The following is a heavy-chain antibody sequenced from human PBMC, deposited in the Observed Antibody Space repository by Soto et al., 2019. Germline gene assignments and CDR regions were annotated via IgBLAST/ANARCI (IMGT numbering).Heavy chain of an antibody. D-gene: IGHD3-22*01. CDR3: ARDSNYYDSRDQLGRAFHI. CDR2: INTSGGST. V-gene: IGHV1-46*01. CDR1: GYTFTTYY. J-gene: IGHJ3*02. Sequence: ASVKVSCKASGYTFTTYYMHWVRQAPGQGLEWMGKINTSGGSTSYGQKSQSRVKMTRDTYTSTVYMELNSLRSDDTAVYYCARDSNYYDSRDQLGRAFHIWGQGTMVTVSS.